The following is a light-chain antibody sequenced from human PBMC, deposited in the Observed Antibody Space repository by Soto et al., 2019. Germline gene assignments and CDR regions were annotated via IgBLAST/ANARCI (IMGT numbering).Light chain of an antibody. J-gene: IGKJ3*01. CDR3: QQYGSSPGLFT. CDR1: QSVTSNY. V-gene: IGKV3-20*01. Sequence: EVVLTQSPGTLSLSPGERATLSCRASQSVTSNYLAWYQQKPGQAPRLLIYGVSSRATGIPDRFSGSGSGTDFTLTISRLEPEDFAVYYCQQYGSSPGLFTFGPGTKVDIK. CDR2: GVS.